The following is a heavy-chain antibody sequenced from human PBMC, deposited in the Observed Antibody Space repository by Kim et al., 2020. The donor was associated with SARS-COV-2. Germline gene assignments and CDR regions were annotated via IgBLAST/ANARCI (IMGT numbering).Heavy chain of an antibody. CDR3: VRCSGGSCYYDY. V-gene: IGHV5-51*01. CDR2: N. J-gene: IGHJ4*02. Sequence: NRSSPSFQGQVTITADQSINTAYLQWSSLKASDTAMYYCVRCSGGSCYYDYWGQGTLVTVSS. D-gene: IGHD2-15*01.